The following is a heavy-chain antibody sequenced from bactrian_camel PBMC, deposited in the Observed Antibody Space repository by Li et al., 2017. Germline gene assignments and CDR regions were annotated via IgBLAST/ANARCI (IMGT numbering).Heavy chain of an antibody. Sequence: HVQLVESGGGSVQAGGSLRLSCAASGYTYSSYCMGWFRQAPGKEREGVAAIVSDGSTSYADSVKGRFTISQDNAKNTLYLQMNSLKPEDTAMYYCAADSATTMGWVREPNYWGQGTQVTVS. V-gene: IGHV3S53*01. CDR2: IVSDGST. CDR3: AADSATTMGWVREPNY. CDR1: GYTYSSYC. J-gene: IGHJ4*01. D-gene: IGHD5*01.